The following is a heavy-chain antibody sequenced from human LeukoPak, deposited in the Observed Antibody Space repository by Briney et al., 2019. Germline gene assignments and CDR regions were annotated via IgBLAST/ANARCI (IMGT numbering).Heavy chain of an antibody. J-gene: IGHJ4*02. V-gene: IGHV1-8*01. CDR2: MNPNSGNT. Sequence: GASVTVSCKASGYTFTSYDINWVRQATGQGLEWMGWMNPNSGNTGYAQKFQGRVTMTRNTSISTAYMELSSLRSEDTAVYYCAIQFPRVVGYCTNGVCYTGGFDYWGQGTLVTVSS. CDR1: GYTFTSYD. CDR3: AIQFPRVVGYCTNGVCYTGGFDY. D-gene: IGHD2-8*01.